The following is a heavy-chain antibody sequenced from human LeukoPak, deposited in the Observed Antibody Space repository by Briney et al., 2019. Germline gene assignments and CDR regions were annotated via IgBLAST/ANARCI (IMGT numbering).Heavy chain of an antibody. CDR3: TTDGGYYDSSINFDY. J-gene: IGHJ4*02. V-gene: IGHV3-15*07. Sequence: PGGSLRLSCAASGFTFNNAWMNWVRQAPGKGLEWVGRIKSKTDGGTTDYAAPVKGRFTISRDDSKNTLYLQMNSLKTEDTAVYYCTTDGGYYDSSINFDYWGQGTLVTVSS. D-gene: IGHD3-22*01. CDR2: IKSKTDGGTT. CDR1: GFTFNNAW.